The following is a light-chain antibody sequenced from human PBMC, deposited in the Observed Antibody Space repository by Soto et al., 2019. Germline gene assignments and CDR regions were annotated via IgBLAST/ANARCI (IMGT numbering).Light chain of an antibody. V-gene: IGLV8-61*01. CDR2: NTN. Sequence: QAVVTQEQSFSVSPGGTVTLTCGLSSGSVSTNYYPSWYQQTPGQAPRTLIYNTNTRSSGVPDRFSGSILGNKAALTITGAQADDEFDYYCVLYMGSGISVFGGGTKLTVL. J-gene: IGLJ2*01. CDR1: SGSVSTNYY. CDR3: VLYMGSGISV.